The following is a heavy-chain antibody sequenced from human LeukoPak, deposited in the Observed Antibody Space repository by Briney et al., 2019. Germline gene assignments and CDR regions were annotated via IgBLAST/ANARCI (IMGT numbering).Heavy chain of an antibody. D-gene: IGHD3-9*01. Sequence: ASVKVSCKASGYTFTGYYMHWVRQAPGQGLEWMGWINPNSGGTNYAQKFQGRVTMTRDTSISTVYMELSRLRSDDTAVYYCARDWEILTEDYYYYYMDVWGKGTTVTISS. V-gene: IGHV1-2*02. CDR2: INPNSGGT. J-gene: IGHJ6*03. CDR3: ARDWEILTEDYYYYYMDV. CDR1: GYTFTGYY.